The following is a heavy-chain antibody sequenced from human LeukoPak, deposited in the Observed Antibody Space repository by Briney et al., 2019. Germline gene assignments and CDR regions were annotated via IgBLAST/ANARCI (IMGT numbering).Heavy chain of an antibody. CDR2: INPNSGGT. J-gene: IGHJ3*02. D-gene: IGHD3-3*01. Sequence: ASVKVSCKASGHTFTGYYMHWVRQAPGQGLEWMGWINPNSGGTNYAQKFQGRVTMTRDTSISTAYMELSRLRSDDTAVYYCARLTYYDFWSGYNYAFDIWGQGTMVTVSS. CDR3: ARLTYYDFWSGYNYAFDI. CDR1: GHTFTGYY. V-gene: IGHV1-2*02.